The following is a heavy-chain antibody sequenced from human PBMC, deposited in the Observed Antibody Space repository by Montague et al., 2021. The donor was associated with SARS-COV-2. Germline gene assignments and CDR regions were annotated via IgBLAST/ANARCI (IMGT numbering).Heavy chain of an antibody. CDR2: IYDGGAV. CDR1: GGSITGYY. Sequence: ETLSLSCTVAGGSITGYYWSWLRRSAGKGLEWIAYIYDGGAVNYNPSLGSRVTISTDTSKNQLSLKVNSVTAADTAVYYCVRDHPYGGPRGAYDIWGQGTVVTVSS. J-gene: IGHJ3*02. D-gene: IGHD4-23*01. CDR3: VRDHPYGGPRGAYDI. V-gene: IGHV4-59*01.